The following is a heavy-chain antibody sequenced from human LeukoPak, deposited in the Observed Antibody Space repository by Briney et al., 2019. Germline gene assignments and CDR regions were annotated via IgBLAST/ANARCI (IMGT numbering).Heavy chain of an antibody. CDR1: GGSISSYY. D-gene: IGHD3-22*01. CDR3: AREDRDYYDSSGYYNWFDP. Sequence: PSETLSLTCTVSGGSISSYYWSWIRQPPGKGLERIGYIYYSGSTNYNPSLKSRVTISVDTSKNQFSLKLSSVTAADTAVYYCAREDRDYYDSSGYYNWFDPWGQGTLVTVSS. J-gene: IGHJ5*02. V-gene: IGHV4-59*01. CDR2: IYYSGST.